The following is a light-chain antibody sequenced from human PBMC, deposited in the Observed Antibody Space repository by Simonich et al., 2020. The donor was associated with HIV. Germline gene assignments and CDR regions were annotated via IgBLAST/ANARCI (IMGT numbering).Light chain of an antibody. Sequence: QTVVTQEPSFSVSPGGTVTLTCGLSSGSVSTSYYPSWYQQTPGHAPRTLIYSTNTRSAGVPDRFSGSILGNKAALTITGAQADDESDYYCALYMGSGIWVFGGGTKVTVL. V-gene: IGLV8-61*01. CDR3: ALYMGSGIWV. J-gene: IGLJ2*01. CDR2: STN. CDR1: SGSVSTSYY.